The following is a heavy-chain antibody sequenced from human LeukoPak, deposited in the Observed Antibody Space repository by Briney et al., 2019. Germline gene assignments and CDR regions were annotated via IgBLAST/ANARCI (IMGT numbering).Heavy chain of an antibody. D-gene: IGHD3-3*01. CDR1: GFTFSSYG. V-gene: IGHV3-33*01. Sequence: PAGSLRFSCAASGFTFSSYGMHWVRQAPGKGLEWVAVTCYDGSNYYYADSVEGRFTISRDNSKNTLYLQMNSVRAEDTAVYYCARDGTILGVVPHWFDHWGQGTLVTVSS. J-gene: IGHJ5*02. CDR3: ARDGTILGVVPHWFDH. CDR2: TCYDGSNY.